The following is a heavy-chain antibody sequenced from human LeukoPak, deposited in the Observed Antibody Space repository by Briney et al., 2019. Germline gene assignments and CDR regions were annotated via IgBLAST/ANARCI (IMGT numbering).Heavy chain of an antibody. D-gene: IGHD2-15*01. CDR2: ISYDGSNK. J-gene: IGHJ6*02. CDR1: GFTFSSYA. V-gene: IGHV3-30-3*01. Sequence: GGSLRLSCAASGFTFSSYAMHWVRQAPGKGLEWVAVISYDGSNKYYADSVKGRFTISRDNSKNTLYLQMNSLRAEDTAVYYCASQYRLIVVVVAASVSSDYGMDVWGQGTTVTVSS. CDR3: ASQYRLIVVVVAASVSSDYGMDV.